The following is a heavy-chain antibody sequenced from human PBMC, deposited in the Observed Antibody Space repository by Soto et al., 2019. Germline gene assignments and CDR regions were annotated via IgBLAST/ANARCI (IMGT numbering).Heavy chain of an antibody. Sequence: LSLTCAVYGGSVGGYYWSWVRQPPGKGLEWIGEINHSGSITYAPSLKSRVTMSVDTSKNQFSLRLNSVTAADTAVYYCARGEVTTGVFWGQGTQVTVSS. J-gene: IGHJ4*02. CDR2: INHSGSI. V-gene: IGHV4-34*01. CDR3: ARGEVTTGVF. D-gene: IGHD4-17*01. CDR1: GGSVGGYY.